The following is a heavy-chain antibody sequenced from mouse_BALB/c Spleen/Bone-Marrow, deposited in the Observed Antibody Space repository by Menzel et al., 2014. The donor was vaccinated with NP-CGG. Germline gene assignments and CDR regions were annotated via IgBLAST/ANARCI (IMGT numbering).Heavy chain of an antibody. V-gene: IGHV1S56*01. J-gene: IGHJ4*01. CDR2: IYPVNVHA. Sequence: VQLVESGPELVKPGASVRISCKASGYTFTNYYIHWVKQRPGQGLVWIGWIYPVNVHANFNEKFRGKATLTADKSSSTAYMQLSSLTSEDSAVYFCARWLLPYYAMDYWGQGTSVTVSS. CDR3: ARWLLPYYAMDY. CDR1: GYTFTNYY. D-gene: IGHD2-3*01.